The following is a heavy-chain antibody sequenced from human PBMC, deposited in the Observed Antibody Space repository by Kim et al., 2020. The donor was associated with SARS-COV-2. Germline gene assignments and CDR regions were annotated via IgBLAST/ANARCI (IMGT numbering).Heavy chain of an antibody. CDR2: MNPNSGNT. D-gene: IGHD3-16*02. V-gene: IGHV1-8*01. CDR3: ARGVTYGGVIVMVPYYYYYMDV. J-gene: IGHJ6*03. Sequence: ASVKVYCKASGYTFTSYDINWVRQATGQGLEWMGWMNPNSGNTGYAQKFQGRVTMTRNTYISTAYMELRSLRAEATAVYYFARGVTYGGVIVMVPYYYYYMDVWGKGTTVTVSS. CDR1: GYTFTSYD.